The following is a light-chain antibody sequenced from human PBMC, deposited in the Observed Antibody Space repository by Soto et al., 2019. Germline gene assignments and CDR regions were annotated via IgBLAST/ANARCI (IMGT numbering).Light chain of an antibody. CDR2: WAS. Sequence: DIVMTQSPDSLAVFLGERATINCKSNQSVLYSSNNKNYLAWYQQKAGQPPKLLIYWASTRESGVPDRFSGSGSGTDFTLPISSLQAEDVAVYYCQQYYATPPYTFGQGTKLEIK. CDR1: QSVLYSSNNKNY. J-gene: IGKJ2*01. V-gene: IGKV4-1*01. CDR3: QQYYATPPYT.